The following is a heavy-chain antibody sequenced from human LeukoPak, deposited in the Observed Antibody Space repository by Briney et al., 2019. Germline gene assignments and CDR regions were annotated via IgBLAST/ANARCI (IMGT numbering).Heavy chain of an antibody. Sequence: SETLSLTCAVSGGSINSSSSYYWGWIRQPPGKGLEWIGSIYYSGSTYHNPSLESRVTISVDTSKNQFSLKLSSVTAADTAVYYCARLPMAMGVFDYWGQGTLVTVSS. CDR3: ARLPMAMGVFDY. CDR2: IYYSGST. J-gene: IGHJ4*02. D-gene: IGHD3-10*01. CDR1: GGSINSSSSYY. V-gene: IGHV4-39*01.